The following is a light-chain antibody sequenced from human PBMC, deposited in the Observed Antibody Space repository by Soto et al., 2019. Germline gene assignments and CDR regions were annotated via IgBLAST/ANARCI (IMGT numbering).Light chain of an antibody. CDR1: SSNIGSNT. CDR2: SNN. J-gene: IGLJ1*01. Sequence: QSVLTQPPSASGTPGQRSPISCSGSSSNIGSNTVNWYQQLPGTAPKLLIYSNNQRPSGVPDRFSGSKSGTSASLAISGLQSEDEADYYCAAWDDSLNGLYVFGTGTKVTVL. CDR3: AAWDDSLNGLYV. V-gene: IGLV1-44*01.